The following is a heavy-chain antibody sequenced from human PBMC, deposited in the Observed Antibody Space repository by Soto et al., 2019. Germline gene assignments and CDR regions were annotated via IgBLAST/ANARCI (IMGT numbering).Heavy chain of an antibody. CDR3: ARSQRGYSVADS. V-gene: IGHV1-8*02. Sequence: QVQLVQSGAEVKKPGASVKVSCKAAGYIFTSYDINWVRQATGQRLEWMGWMNPNSGNAGSVQKFQGRVTKTRNTSIGTAYMELSSLRSEDTAVYYCARSQRGYSVADSWGQGTLVSVSS. J-gene: IGHJ4*02. D-gene: IGHD5-18*01. CDR1: GYIFTSYD. CDR2: MNPNSGNA.